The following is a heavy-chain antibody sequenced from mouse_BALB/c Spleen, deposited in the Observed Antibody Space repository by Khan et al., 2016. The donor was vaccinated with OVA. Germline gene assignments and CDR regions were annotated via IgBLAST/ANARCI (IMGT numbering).Heavy chain of an antibody. V-gene: IGHV5-9*03. J-gene: IGHJ3*01. CDR1: GFTFSSFT. CDR2: ISSGGDNT. CDR3: ARSNYGPLAY. Sequence: EVELVESGGGLVKPGGSLKLSCAASGFTFSSFTMSWVRQTPEKRLEWVASISSGGDNTYYPDSVKGRFTISRDNAKNNLYLQMSRLRSENTALYYCARSNYGPLAYWGQGTLVTVSA. D-gene: IGHD1-1*02.